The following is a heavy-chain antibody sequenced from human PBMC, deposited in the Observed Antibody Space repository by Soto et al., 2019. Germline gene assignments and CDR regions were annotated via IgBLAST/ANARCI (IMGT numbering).Heavy chain of an antibody. J-gene: IGHJ4*02. Sequence: SETLSLTCTVSGGSISAYYWNWIRQPPGKGLEWIGYIYFSGSTNSNPSLKSRVTISVDTSKNQFSLKLSSVTAADTAVYYCARKDTRLGEFEYWGQGTLVTVSS. CDR3: ARKDTRLGEFEY. D-gene: IGHD3-16*01. CDR1: GGSISAYY. V-gene: IGHV4-59*08. CDR2: IYFSGST.